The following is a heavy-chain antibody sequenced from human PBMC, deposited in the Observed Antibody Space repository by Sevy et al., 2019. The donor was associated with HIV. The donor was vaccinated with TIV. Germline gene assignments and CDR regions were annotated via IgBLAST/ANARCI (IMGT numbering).Heavy chain of an antibody. CDR3: ARETSSFGEGIYYGMDV. D-gene: IGHD3-10*01. Sequence: GGSLRLSCAASGFTFSDYNMNWVRQAPGKGLEWVSSISSISNYIYYADSVKGRFNISRDSAKNSLYLQMNSLRAEDTAVYYCARETSSFGEGIYYGMDVWGQGTTVTVSS. CDR1: GFTFSDYN. V-gene: IGHV3-21*01. J-gene: IGHJ6*02. CDR2: ISSISNYI.